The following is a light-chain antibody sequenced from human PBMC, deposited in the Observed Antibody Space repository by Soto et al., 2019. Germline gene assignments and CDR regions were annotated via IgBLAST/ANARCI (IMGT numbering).Light chain of an antibody. Sequence: QSVLTQPASVSGSPGQSITISCTGTSSDVGGYNYVSWYQQHPGKAPKCMFYDVSNRPSGVCNRCSGSKSGNTAHPTISGLQAEEEADYYCSSYTPSNSRQIVFGTGTKLTFL. CDR2: DVS. CDR1: SSDVGGYNY. J-gene: IGLJ1*01. CDR3: SSYTPSNSRQIV. V-gene: IGLV2-14*01.